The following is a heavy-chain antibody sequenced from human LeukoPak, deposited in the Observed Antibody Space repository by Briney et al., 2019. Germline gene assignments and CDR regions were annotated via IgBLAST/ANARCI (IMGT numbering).Heavy chain of an antibody. CDR3: ARSLAVAVAGAGHDY. CDR1: GYTFTGYY. Sequence: ASVKVSCKASGYTFTGYYMHWVRQAPGQGLEWMGWINPNSGGTNYAQKFQGRVTMTRDTSISTAYMELSRLRSDDTAVYYCARSLAVAVAGAGHDYWGQGTLVTVSS. CDR2: INPNSGGT. V-gene: IGHV1-2*02. D-gene: IGHD6-19*01. J-gene: IGHJ4*02.